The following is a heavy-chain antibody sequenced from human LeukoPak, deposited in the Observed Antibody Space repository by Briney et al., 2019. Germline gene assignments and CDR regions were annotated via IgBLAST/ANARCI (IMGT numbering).Heavy chain of an antibody. D-gene: IGHD6-13*01. CDR2: IKTDGSIT. CDR1: GFSFSVYW. Sequence: PGGSLRLSCAASGFSFSVYWMHWVRQAPGKGPVWVSRIKTDGSITDYADFVKGRFTISRDNAKNTLYLQMNSLRAEDTAVYYCAKLARQLVQGGAFDYWGQGTLVTVSS. J-gene: IGHJ4*02. V-gene: IGHV3-74*01. CDR3: AKLARQLVQGGAFDY.